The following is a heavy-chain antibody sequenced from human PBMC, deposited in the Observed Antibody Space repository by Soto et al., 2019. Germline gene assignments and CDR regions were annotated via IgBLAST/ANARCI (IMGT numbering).Heavy chain of an antibody. J-gene: IGHJ6*02. CDR1: GYTFTNFG. Sequence: ASVKVSCKTSGYTFTNFGISWVRQAPGQGLEWMGWVTTDKGKTTYAQKFQGRVTMTTDTSTRTVNMTLRSLKSDDTAVYYCARGGYYDNNWVKLSHYGLDVWGQGTSVTVSS. CDR3: ARGGYYDNNWVKLSHYGLDV. D-gene: IGHD3-16*01. CDR2: VTTDKGKT. V-gene: IGHV1-18*01.